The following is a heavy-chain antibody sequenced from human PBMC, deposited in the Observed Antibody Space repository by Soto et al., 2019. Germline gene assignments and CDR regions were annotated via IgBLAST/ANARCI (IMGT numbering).Heavy chain of an antibody. CDR3: AKDTTVTTIPPY. Sequence: PGGSLRLSCETSGFSFRSYAMTWVRQAPGQGLEWVASISSSGINIYYADSVRGRFTISRDNSKNTLFLQMNSLRVDDTAVYYCAKDTTVTTIPPYWGQGTQVTVSS. V-gene: IGHV3-23*01. CDR1: GFSFRSYA. J-gene: IGHJ4*02. CDR2: ISSSGINI. D-gene: IGHD1-1*01.